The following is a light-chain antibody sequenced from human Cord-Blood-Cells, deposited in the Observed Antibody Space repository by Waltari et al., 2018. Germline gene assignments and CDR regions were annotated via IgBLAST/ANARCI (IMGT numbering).Light chain of an antibody. CDR2: EGS. J-gene: IGLJ3*02. CDR1: SSDVGSYNL. V-gene: IGLV2-23*01. CDR3: CSYAGSSTLV. Sequence: QSALTQPASVSGSPGQSITILCTGTSSDVGSYNLVSWYQQHPGKAPNLMIYEGSKRPSGFSNRFSGSKSGNTASLTISGLQAEDEADYYCCSYAGSSTLVFGGGTKLTVL.